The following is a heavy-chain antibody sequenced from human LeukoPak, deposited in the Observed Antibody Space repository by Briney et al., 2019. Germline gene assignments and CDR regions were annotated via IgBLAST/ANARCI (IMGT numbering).Heavy chain of an antibody. CDR1: GGTFSSYI. D-gene: IGHD5-24*01. V-gene: IGHV1-69*04. Sequence: SVKVSCKASGGTFSSYISSGVRQPPGQELEWMGRIIPILGIANYAHKFQGRVTITADKSTSTAYMKLSSLRSEDTAVYCCARDLDGYYLGWFDPWGQGTLVTVSS. CDR2: IIPILGIA. J-gene: IGHJ5*02. CDR3: ARDLDGYYLGWFDP.